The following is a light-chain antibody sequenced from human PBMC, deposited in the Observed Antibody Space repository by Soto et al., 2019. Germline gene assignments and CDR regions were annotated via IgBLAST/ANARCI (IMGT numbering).Light chain of an antibody. CDR2: DVN. Sequence: QSVLTQPRSVCGSPGQSVTMSCTRTSSDVANYKYVSWYQHHPGKAPKLMIYDVNKRPSGVPYRFSGSKSGNTASLTISGLQAEDEADYYCCSYAGTYTRVFGTGTKVTVL. CDR1: SSDVANYKY. J-gene: IGLJ1*01. CDR3: CSYAGTYTRV. V-gene: IGLV2-11*01.